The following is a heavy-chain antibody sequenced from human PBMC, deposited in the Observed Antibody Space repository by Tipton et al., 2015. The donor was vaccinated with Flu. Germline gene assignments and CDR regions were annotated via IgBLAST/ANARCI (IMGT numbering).Heavy chain of an antibody. CDR2: IYSGGGS. CDR3: ARKGGSRPNDAFDI. J-gene: IGHJ3*02. CDR1: GFSVRSNH. V-gene: IGHV3-53*01. Sequence: SLRLSCEASGFSVRSNHLSWVRQAPGTGLECVSVIYSGGGSYYADSVRGRFTISRDNAENSLYLQMNSLRAEDTAVYFCARKGGSRPNDAFDIWGQGTMVTVSS. D-gene: IGHD2-15*01.